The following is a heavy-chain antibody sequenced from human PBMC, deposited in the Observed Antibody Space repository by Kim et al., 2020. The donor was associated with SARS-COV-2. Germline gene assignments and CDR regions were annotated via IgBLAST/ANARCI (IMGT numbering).Heavy chain of an antibody. CDR2: IYHSGST. Sequence: SETLSLTCAVSGGSISSSNWWSWVRQPPGKGLEWIGEIYHSGSTNYNPSLKSRVTISVDKSKNQFSLKLSSVTAADTAVYYCARALFYLQQLVLDYWGQGTLVTVSS. D-gene: IGHD6-13*01. CDR3: ARALFYLQQLVLDY. V-gene: IGHV4-4*02. J-gene: IGHJ4*02. CDR1: GGSISSSNW.